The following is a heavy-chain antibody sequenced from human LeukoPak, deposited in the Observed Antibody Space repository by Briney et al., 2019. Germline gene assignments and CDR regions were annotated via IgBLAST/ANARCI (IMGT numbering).Heavy chain of an antibody. CDR3: ARHYYDNTGYYYLDY. Sequence: SETPSLTCNVSGGAVTGSTYYWAWIRQPPGKGLEWIGSMYYSGSTFYTPSLKSRVTISVDTSKNHFSLKLTSVTAADTATYYCARHYYDNTGYYYLDYWGQGTLVTVSS. D-gene: IGHD3-22*01. CDR1: GGAVTGSTYY. CDR2: MYYSGST. J-gene: IGHJ4*02. V-gene: IGHV4-39*02.